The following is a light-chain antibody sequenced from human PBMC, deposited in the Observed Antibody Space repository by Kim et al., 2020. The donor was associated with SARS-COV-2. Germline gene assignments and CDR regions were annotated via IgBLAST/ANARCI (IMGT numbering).Light chain of an antibody. Sequence: DIQLTQSPSSLSASIGDRVTITCQASQDISTHLNWYQQKPEKAPELLISDASTLEYGVPSRFSGSGSGTDFTFTISRLQPEDIASYYCQHYDDRHPFTFGPGTKVDIK. CDR2: DAS. CDR1: QDISTH. J-gene: IGKJ3*01. CDR3: QHYDDRHPFT. V-gene: IGKV1-33*01.